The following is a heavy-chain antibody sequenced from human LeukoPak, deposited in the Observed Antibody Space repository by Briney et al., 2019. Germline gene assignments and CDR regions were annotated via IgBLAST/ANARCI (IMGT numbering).Heavy chain of an antibody. CDR2: ISSSSYI. D-gene: IGHD3-22*01. Sequence: GGSLRLSCAASGFTFSSYSMNWVRQAPGKGLEWVSYISSSSYIYYADSVKGRFTISRDNAKNSLYLQMNSLRAEDTAVYYCARASADSSGYYLTEFDYWGQGTLVTVSS. CDR1: GFTFSSYS. CDR3: ARASADSSGYYLTEFDY. V-gene: IGHV3-21*05. J-gene: IGHJ4*02.